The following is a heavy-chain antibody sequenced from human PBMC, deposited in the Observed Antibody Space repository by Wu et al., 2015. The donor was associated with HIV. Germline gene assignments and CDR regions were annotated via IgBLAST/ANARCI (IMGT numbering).Heavy chain of an antibody. CDR3: VRAPPNRFGDLLSGWFDP. D-gene: IGHD3-10*01. CDR1: GYTFTDYY. CDR2: INPHNADT. Sequence: QVQLVQSGAEVKEPGASVKVSCKTSGYTFTDYYIYWVRQTPGQGLEWMGWINPHNADTNSAEKFQGRVTMTRDTSITTAHMELKTLRPDDTAVYYCVRAPPNRFGDLLSGWFDPWGRGTLVTVSS. J-gene: IGHJ5*02. V-gene: IGHV1-2*02.